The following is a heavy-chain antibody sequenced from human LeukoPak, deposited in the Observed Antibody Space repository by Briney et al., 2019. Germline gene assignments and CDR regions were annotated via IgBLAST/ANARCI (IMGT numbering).Heavy chain of an antibody. J-gene: IGHJ6*04. CDR2: VSSSSYT. CDR1: GFTFSDYY. V-gene: IGHV3-11*06. CDR3: ARDRFGCSSTSCYDPYYYYGMDV. Sequence: PGGSLRLSCAASGFTFSDYYMSWIRQAPGKGLEWVSYVSSSSYTNYADSVKGRFTIYRDNAKNSLYLQMNSLRAEDTAVYYCARDRFGCSSTSCYDPYYYYGMDVWGKGTTVTVSS. D-gene: IGHD2-2*01.